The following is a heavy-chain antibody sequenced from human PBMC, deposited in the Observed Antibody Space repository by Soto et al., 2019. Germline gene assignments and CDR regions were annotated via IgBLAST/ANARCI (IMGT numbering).Heavy chain of an antibody. D-gene: IGHD5-18*01. V-gene: IGHV3-74*01. CDR3: ARAQKWRQLSLNVFDL. CDR2: ITGAGDGT. J-gene: IGHJ3*01. Sequence: EVQLVESGGGLVQPGGSLRLSCVASGFTIENSVMHWVRQTPGKGLMWVSRITGAGDGTLYADSVQGRFTISRDNAKNTAYLHMTGLRVEETAVYYCARAQKWRQLSLNVFDLWGQGTTVTVSS. CDR1: GFTIENSV.